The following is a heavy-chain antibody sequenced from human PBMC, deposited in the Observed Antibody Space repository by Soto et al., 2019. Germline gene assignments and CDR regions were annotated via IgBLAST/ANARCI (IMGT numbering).Heavy chain of an antibody. V-gene: IGHV4-59*01. CDR2: IYYSGST. Sequence: PSETLSLTCTVSGGSISSYYWSWIRQPPGKGLEWIGYIYYSGSTNYNPSLKSRVTISVDTSKNQFSLKLSSVTAADTAVYHCARSYSTPGYYYYYGMDVWGQGTTVTVSS. CDR1: GGSISSYY. CDR3: ARSYSTPGYYYYYGMDV. J-gene: IGHJ6*02. D-gene: IGHD4-4*01.